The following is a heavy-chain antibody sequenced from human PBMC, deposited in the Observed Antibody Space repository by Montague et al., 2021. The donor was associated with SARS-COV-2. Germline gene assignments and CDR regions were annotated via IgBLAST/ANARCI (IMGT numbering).Heavy chain of an antibody. CDR1: GGSISSSNYF. CDR3: ARAVGKGFSGCDTKGGFDY. J-gene: IGHJ4*02. CDR2: IYFGGGT. Sequence: SETLSLTCTVSGGSISSSNYFWGWIRQPPGKGLEWIGSIYFGGGTYYNPSLKSRVTISVDTSKNQFSLKLTSVTAADTAVYYCARAVGKGFSGCDTKGGFDYWGQGTLVTVSS. D-gene: IGHD2-2*02. V-gene: IGHV4-39*07.